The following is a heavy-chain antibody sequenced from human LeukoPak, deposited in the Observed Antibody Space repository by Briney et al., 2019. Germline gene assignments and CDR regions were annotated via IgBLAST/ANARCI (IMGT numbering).Heavy chain of an antibody. CDR1: GGSISSYY. Sequence: SETLSLTCTVSGGSISSYYWTWIRQHPGKGLEWVGYIFHSGSTYYNPSLKSRVTISIDTSKNQFFLNPTSVTAADTAVYYCARSHYYGSGSRYYFDYWGQGTLVIVSS. J-gene: IGHJ4*02. D-gene: IGHD3-10*01. CDR2: IFHSGST. V-gene: IGHV4-59*06. CDR3: ARSHYYGSGSRYYFDY.